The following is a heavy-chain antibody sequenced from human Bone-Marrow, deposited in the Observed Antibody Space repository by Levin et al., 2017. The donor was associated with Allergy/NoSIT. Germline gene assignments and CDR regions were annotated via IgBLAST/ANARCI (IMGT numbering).Heavy chain of an antibody. J-gene: IGHJ4*02. D-gene: IGHD2-2*01. CDR3: AKGSSTSWYFDS. CDR1: GFTFSSYA. Sequence: GESLKISCAASGFTFSSYAMHWVRQGPGKGLEWVTVVSMDGNKKHFADSVKGRFTISRDNSKNTLSLQMNSLRPEDTSVYYCAKGSSTSWYFDSWGQGTLVTVSS. CDR2: VSMDGNKK. V-gene: IGHV3-30*18.